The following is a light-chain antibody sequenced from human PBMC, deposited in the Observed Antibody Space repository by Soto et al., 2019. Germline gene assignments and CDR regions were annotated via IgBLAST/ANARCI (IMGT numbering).Light chain of an antibody. V-gene: IGKV1-5*01. CDR3: QQYNSYST. CDR2: DAS. CDR1: XSISSW. J-gene: IGKJ3*01. Sequence: DIQMTQSPSTLSASVGDRVTITCRAXXSISSWLAWYQQKPGKAPKLLIYDASSLESGVPSRFSGSGSGTEFTLTISSLQPDDFATYYCQQYNSYSTFGPGTKVDIK.